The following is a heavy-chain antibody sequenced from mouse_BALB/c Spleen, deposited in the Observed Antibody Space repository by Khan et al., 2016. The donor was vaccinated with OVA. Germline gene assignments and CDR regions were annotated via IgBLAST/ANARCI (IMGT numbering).Heavy chain of an antibody. J-gene: IGHJ1*01. CDR2: IWSDGRT. Sequence: QVQLQQSGPGPVAPSQSLSITCTISGFSLTSYGVHWVRQPAGKGLEWLVVIWSDGRTTYNSALKSRLSISKDNSKSHVFLTVNSLQTDATAIYYCARQVDPGYFVDWGAGTTVTVSS. CDR3: ARQVDPGYFVD. V-gene: IGHV2-6-1*01. CDR1: GFSLTSYG.